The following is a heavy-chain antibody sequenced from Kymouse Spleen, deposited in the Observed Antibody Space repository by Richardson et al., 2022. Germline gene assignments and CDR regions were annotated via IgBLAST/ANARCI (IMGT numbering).Heavy chain of an antibody. CDR3: ARGAITGTFDY. CDR1: GGSFSGYY. J-gene: IGHJ4*02. V-gene: IGHV4-34*01. D-gene: IGHD1-7*01. CDR2: INHSGST. Sequence: QVQLQQWGAGLLKPSETLSLTCAVYGGSFSGYYWSWIRQPPGKGLEWIGEINHSGSTNYNPSLKSRVTISVDTSKNQFSLKLSSVTAADTAVYYCARGAITGTFDYWGQGTLVTVSS.